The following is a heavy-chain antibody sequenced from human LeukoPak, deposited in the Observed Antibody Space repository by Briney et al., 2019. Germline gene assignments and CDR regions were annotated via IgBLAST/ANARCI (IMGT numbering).Heavy chain of an antibody. V-gene: IGHV1-69*01. CDR2: IIPIFGTA. J-gene: IGHJ5*02. D-gene: IGHD6-19*01. CDR1: GGTFSSYA. Sequence: KVSCXXSGGTFSSYAISWVRQAPGQGLEWMGGIIPIFGTANYAQKFQGRVTITADESTSTAYMELSSLRSEDTAVYYCARALAVAGPFDPWGQGTLVTVSS. CDR3: ARALAVAGPFDP.